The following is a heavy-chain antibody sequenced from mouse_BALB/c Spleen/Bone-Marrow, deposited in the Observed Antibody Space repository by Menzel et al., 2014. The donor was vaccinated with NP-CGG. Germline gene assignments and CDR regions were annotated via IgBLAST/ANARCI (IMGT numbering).Heavy chain of an antibody. V-gene: IGHV14-3*02. J-gene: IGHJ2*01. CDR3: ARGHGYYVGYYFDN. CDR2: IDPANGKT. D-gene: IGHD2-3*01. Sequence: DVQLQESGAEPVKPGASVKLSCTASGFNIKDTYMHWVKQRPEQGLEWIGRIDPANGKTKYDPKFQGKATITADTSSNTAYLQLSSLTSEDTAVYYCARGHGYYVGYYFDNWGQGTTLTVSS. CDR1: GFNIKDTY.